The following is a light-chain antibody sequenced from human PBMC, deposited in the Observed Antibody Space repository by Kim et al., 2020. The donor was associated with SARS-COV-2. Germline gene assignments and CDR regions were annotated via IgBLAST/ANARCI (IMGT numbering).Light chain of an antibody. CDR2: GAS. Sequence: AAVGDRITSTCRASQDIRNDLGWYQQNPGRAPKRLIYGASSLQSGVPSRFSGSGSGTEFTLTISSVQPEDFATYFCLQHSTYPITFGQGTRLEIK. CDR3: LQHSTYPIT. V-gene: IGKV1-17*01. CDR1: QDIRND. J-gene: IGKJ5*01.